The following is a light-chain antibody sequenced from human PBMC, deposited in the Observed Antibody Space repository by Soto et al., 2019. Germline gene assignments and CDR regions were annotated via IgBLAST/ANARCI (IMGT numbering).Light chain of an antibody. J-gene: IGKJ1*01. CDR2: KAS. Sequence: DIQMTQSPSTLSGSVGDRVTITCRASQTISSWLALYQQKPEKAPKLLIYKASTLKSGVPSRFSGSGSGTEFTLTISSLQPDDFATYYCQHYNSYSEAFGQGTKWIS. CDR3: QHYNSYSEA. V-gene: IGKV1-5*03. CDR1: QTISSW.